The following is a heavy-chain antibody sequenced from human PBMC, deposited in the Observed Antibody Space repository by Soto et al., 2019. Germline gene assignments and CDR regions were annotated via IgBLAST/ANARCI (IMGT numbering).Heavy chain of an antibody. V-gene: IGHV3-30*18. CDR1: GFTFRSYG. D-gene: IGHD3-3*01. CDR2: IRSDGSNR. Sequence: QVKLVESGGGVVQPGRSLRLSCTTSGFTFRSYGMHWVRQAPGKGLEWVAVIRSDGSNRDYVDSVKGRFTISRDNSRRMVYLQMDNLRLEDTAVYYWANPRSSLEWPPFDPWGQGTLVTVSP. J-gene: IGHJ5*02. CDR3: ANPRSSLEWPPFDP.